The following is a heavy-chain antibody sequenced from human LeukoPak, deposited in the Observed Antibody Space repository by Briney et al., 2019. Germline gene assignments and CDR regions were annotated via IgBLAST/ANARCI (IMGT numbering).Heavy chain of an antibody. CDR2: ISSSSSYI. D-gene: IGHD5-18*01. Sequence: GGSLRLSCAASGFTFSSYSMNWVRQAPGKGLEWVSSISSSSSYIYYADSVKGRFTISRDNAKNSLYLQMNSLRAEDTAVYYCARGYSYGRNWFDPWGQGTLVTVSS. V-gene: IGHV3-21*01. J-gene: IGHJ5*02. CDR1: GFTFSSYS. CDR3: ARGYSYGRNWFDP.